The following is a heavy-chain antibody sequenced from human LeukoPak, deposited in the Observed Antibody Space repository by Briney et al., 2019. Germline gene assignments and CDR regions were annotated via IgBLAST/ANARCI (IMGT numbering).Heavy chain of an antibody. Sequence: SVTVSFTASGGTSSSYAISWVRQAPGQGLEWMGGIIPIFGTANYAQKFQGRVTVTADESTSTAYMELSSLRSEDTAVYYCARPIMGTTGFDYWGQGTLVAVSS. CDR2: IIPIFGTA. CDR3: ARPIMGTTGFDY. V-gene: IGHV1-69*01. CDR1: GGTSSSYA. D-gene: IGHD1-26*01. J-gene: IGHJ4*02.